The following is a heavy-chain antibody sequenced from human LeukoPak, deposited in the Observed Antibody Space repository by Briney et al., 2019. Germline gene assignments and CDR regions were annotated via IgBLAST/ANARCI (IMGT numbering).Heavy chain of an antibody. CDR2: IKQDGSEK. J-gene: IGHJ4*02. Sequence: GGSLRLSCAASGFTFSGSAMHWVRQAPGKGLEWVANIKQDGSEKYYVDSVKGRFTISRDNAKNSLYLQMDSLRAEDTAVYYCAREVTPYYWGQGTLVTVSS. CDR3: AREVTPYY. V-gene: IGHV3-7*01. D-gene: IGHD2-21*02. CDR1: GFTFSGSA.